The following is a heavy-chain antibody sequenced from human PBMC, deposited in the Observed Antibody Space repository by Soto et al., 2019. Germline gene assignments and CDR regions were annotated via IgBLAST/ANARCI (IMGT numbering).Heavy chain of an antibody. V-gene: IGHV1-8*02. J-gene: IGHJ4*02. CDR2: MNPNSGNT. CDR1: GYTFTSFD. Sequence: ASVKVSCKASGYTFTSFDINWVRQATGQGLEWMGWMNPNSGNTGYPQKFQGRISMTRDTSISTAYMELSSLTSEDTAVYYCARATDPPYFICDICYSKYYFYSSGQGSLDTGSA. CDR3: ARATDPPYFICDICYSKYYFYS. D-gene: IGHD2-15*01.